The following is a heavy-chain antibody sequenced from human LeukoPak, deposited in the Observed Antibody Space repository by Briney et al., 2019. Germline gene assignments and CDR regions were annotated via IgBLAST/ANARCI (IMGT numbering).Heavy chain of an antibody. CDR1: GYTFTRYY. D-gene: IGHD2-15*01. CDR2: INPSGGST. CDR3: ARDRVNAGSGLDY. V-gene: IGHV1-46*01. Sequence: ASVKVSCKASGYTFTRYYMHWVPQAPGQGLEWMGIINPSGGSTSYAQKFQGRVSMTRDTSTSTVYMELTSLRSEDTAVYYCARDRVNAGSGLDYWGQGTLVTVSS. J-gene: IGHJ4*02.